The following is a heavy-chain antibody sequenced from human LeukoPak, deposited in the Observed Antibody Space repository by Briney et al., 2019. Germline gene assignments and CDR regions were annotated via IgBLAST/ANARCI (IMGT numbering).Heavy chain of an antibody. CDR2: ISYDGSNK. CDR1: GFTFSSYA. J-gene: IGHJ3*02. CDR3: AKSLLTTASGTGRAFDI. D-gene: IGHD1-26*01. V-gene: IGHV3-30-3*01. Sequence: PGGSLRLSCAASGFTFSSYAMHWVRQAPGKGLEWVAVISYDGSNKYYADSVKGRFTISRDNSKNTLYLQMNSLRAEDTAKYYCAKSLLTTASGTGRAFDIWGQGTMVTVSA.